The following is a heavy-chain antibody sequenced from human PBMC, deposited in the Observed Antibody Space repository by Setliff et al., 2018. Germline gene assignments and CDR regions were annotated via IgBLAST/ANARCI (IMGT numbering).Heavy chain of an antibody. Sequence: GGSLRLSCEATGFTFSTFAIHWVRQAPGKGLEWLALIWFDGSNEYYEDSVKGRFTISRDNSKNTLYLQMSSLRAEDTAVYYCAKGRAAGRPTYFDYWGQGTLVTVSS. V-gene: IGHV3-33*06. D-gene: IGHD2-15*01. CDR1: GFTFSTFA. CDR2: IWFDGSNE. CDR3: AKGRAAGRPTYFDY. J-gene: IGHJ4*02.